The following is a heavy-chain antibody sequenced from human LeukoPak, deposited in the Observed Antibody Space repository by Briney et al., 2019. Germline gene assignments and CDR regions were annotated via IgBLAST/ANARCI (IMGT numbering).Heavy chain of an antibody. CDR1: GGSFSGYY. Sequence: PSETLSLTCAVYGGSFSGYYWSWIRQPPGKGLEWIGEINHSGSTNYNPSLKSRVTISVDTSKNQFSLKLSSVTAAGTAVYYCARSRRWLQRDAFDIWGQGTMVTVSS. CDR2: INHSGST. D-gene: IGHD5-24*01. CDR3: ARSRRWLQRDAFDI. J-gene: IGHJ3*02. V-gene: IGHV4-34*01.